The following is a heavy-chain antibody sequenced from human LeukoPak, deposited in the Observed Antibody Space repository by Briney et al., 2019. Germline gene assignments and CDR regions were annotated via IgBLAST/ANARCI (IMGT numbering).Heavy chain of an antibody. V-gene: IGHV4-39*07. CDR2: IFYPGST. CDR3: ARGKVVAGTPGQNSWDS. D-gene: IGHD6-19*01. J-gene: IGHJ4*02. Sequence: PSETLSLTCTVSGGSISSSTYYWGRIRQPPGKGLEWFGSIFYPGSTYYNPSLKSRVTISVDTSENQLSLKLSSVTAADTAVYYCARGKVVAGTPGQNSWDSWGQGTLVTVSS. CDR1: GGSISSSTYY.